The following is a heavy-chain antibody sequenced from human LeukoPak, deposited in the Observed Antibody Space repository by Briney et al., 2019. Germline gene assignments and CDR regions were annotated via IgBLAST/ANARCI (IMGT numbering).Heavy chain of an antibody. CDR1: GYTFTSHG. Sequence: ASVKVSCKASGYTFTSHGISWVRQAPGQGLEWMGWINPNSGGTNYAQKFQGRVTMTRDTSISTAYMELSRLRSDDTAVYYCARDAEYYDILTGYYTNYYYMDVWGKGTTVTISS. V-gene: IGHV1-2*02. D-gene: IGHD3-9*01. J-gene: IGHJ6*03. CDR3: ARDAEYYDILTGYYTNYYYMDV. CDR2: INPNSGGT.